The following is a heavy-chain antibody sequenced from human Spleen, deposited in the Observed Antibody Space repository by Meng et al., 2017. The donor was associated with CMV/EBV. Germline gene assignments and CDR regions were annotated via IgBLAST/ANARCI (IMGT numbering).Heavy chain of an antibody. V-gene: IGHV3-49*04. J-gene: IGHJ6*02. CDR3: TRDRYCSSTSCYTWNWYYYYYGMDV. CDR2: IRSKAYGGTT. D-gene: IGHD2-2*02. Sequence: LSLTCTASGFTFGDYAMSWVRQAPGKGLEWVGFIRSKAYGGTTEYAASVKGRFTISRDDSKSIAYLQMNSLKTEDTAVYYCTRDRYCSSTSCYTWNWYYYYYGMDVWGQGTTVTVSS. CDR1: GFTFGDYA.